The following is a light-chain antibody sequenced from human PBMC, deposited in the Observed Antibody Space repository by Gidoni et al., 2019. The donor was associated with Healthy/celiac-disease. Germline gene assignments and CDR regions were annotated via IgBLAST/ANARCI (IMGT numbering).Light chain of an antibody. CDR2: AAS. J-gene: IGKJ3*01. CDR3: QQSYSTLFT. CDR1: QSISSY. Sequence: GDRVTITCRASQSISSYLNWYQQKPGKAPKLLIYAASSLQSGVPSRFSGSGSGTDFTLTISSLQPEDFATYYCQQSYSTLFTFGPGTKVDIK. V-gene: IGKV1-39*01.